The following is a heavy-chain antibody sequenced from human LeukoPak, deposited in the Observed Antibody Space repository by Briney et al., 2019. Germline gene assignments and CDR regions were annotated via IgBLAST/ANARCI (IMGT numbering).Heavy chain of an antibody. CDR1: GFTFSSCS. D-gene: IGHD3-10*01. V-gene: IGHV3-21*01. J-gene: IGHJ3*02. CDR2: ISSSSSYI. CDR3: ASHGWGGDAFDI. Sequence: GGSLRLSCAASGFTFSSCSMNWVRQAPGKGLEWVSSISSSSSYIYYADSVKGRFTISRDNAKNSLYLQMNSLRAEDTAVYYCASHGWGGDAFDIWGQGTMVTVSS.